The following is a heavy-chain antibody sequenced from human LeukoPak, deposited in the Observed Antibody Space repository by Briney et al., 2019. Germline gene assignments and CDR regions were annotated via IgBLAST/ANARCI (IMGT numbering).Heavy chain of an antibody. CDR1: GFTFSSYS. D-gene: IGHD4-23*01. CDR3: ARDDYGGNAPRDY. Sequence: GGSLRLSCAASGFTFSSYSMNWVRQAPGKGLEWVSSISSSSSYIYYADSVKGRFTISRDNAKNSLYLQMNSLRAEDTAVYYCARDDYGGNAPRDYWGQGTLVTVSS. J-gene: IGHJ4*02. V-gene: IGHV3-21*01. CDR2: ISSSSSYI.